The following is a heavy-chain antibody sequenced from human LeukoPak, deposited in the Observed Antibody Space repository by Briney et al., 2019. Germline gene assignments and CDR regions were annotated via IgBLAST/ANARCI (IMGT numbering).Heavy chain of an antibody. Sequence: NPSEPQSLTCTASGGSISSGGYYWSWIRQHPGKGLEWIGYIYYSGSTYYNPSLKSRVTISVDTSKNQFSLKLSSVTAADTAVYYCARDTADCGGDCYSDGYYFDYWGQGTLVTVSS. V-gene: IGHV4-31*03. J-gene: IGHJ4*02. CDR2: IYYSGST. D-gene: IGHD2-21*02. CDR3: ARDTADCGGDCYSDGYYFDY. CDR1: GGSISSGGYY.